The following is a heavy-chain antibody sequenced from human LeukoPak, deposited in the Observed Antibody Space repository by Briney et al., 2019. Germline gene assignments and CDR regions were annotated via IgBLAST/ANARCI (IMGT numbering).Heavy chain of an antibody. CDR1: GASISSYY. CDR2: IYYSGST. J-gene: IGHJ5*02. Sequence: SETLSLTCTVSGASISSYYWSWIRQPPGKGLEWIGYIYYSGSTNYNPSLKSRVTISVDTSKNQFSLKLSSVTAADTAVYYCVRSWYRTSFDPWGQGTLVTVSS. D-gene: IGHD6-13*01. CDR3: VRSWYRTSFDP. V-gene: IGHV4-59*08.